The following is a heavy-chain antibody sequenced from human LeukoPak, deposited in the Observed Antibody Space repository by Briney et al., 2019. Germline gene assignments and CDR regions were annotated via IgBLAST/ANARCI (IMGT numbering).Heavy chain of an antibody. Sequence: GGSLRLSCAASGFTFSSYAMHWVRQAPGKGLEWVAVISYDGSNKYYADSVKGRFTISRDNSKNTLSLQMGSLRAEDMAVYYCARDFQNSWYGGMPGYWGQGTLVTVSS. CDR3: ARDFQNSWYGGMPGY. J-gene: IGHJ4*02. CDR1: GFTFSSYA. V-gene: IGHV3-30*14. D-gene: IGHD4-23*01. CDR2: ISYDGSNK.